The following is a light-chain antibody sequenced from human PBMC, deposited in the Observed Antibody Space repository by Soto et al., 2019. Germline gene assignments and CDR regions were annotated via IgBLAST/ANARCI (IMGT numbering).Light chain of an antibody. CDR3: TSTAGNNNLV. V-gene: IGLV2-8*01. Sequence: QSALTQSPSASGSHGQSVTISCTGSSSDVGGHNYVSWYQHHPGKAPKLIIYEVSKQPSGVPDRFSGSKSGNTASLTVSGLQAEDEAVYYCTSTAGNNNLVFGGGTKLTVL. J-gene: IGLJ3*02. CDR2: EVS. CDR1: SSDVGGHNY.